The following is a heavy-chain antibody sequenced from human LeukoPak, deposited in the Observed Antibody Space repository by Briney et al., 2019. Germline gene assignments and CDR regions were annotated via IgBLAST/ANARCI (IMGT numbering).Heavy chain of an antibody. V-gene: IGHV3-33*06. CDR2: IWYDGSNK. D-gene: IGHD1-26*01. CDR1: GFTFSSYG. J-gene: IGHJ5*02. CDR3: AKDKGATVNWFDP. Sequence: GGSLRLSCAASGFTFSSYGMHWVRQAPGKGLEWVAVIWYDGSNKYYADSAKGRFTISRDNSKNTLYLQMNSLRAEDTAVYYCAKDKGATVNWFDPWGQGTLVTVSS.